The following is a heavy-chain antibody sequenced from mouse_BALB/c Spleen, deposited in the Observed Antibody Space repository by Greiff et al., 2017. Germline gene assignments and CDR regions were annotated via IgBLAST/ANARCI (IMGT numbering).Heavy chain of an antibody. Sequence: EVMLVESGGGLVQPGGSRKLSCAASGFTFSSFGMHWVRQAPEKGLEWVAYISSGSSTIYYADTVKGRFTISRDNPKNTLFLQMTSLRSEDTAMYYCARGETPWFAYWGQGTLVTVSA. CDR2: ISSGSSTI. CDR1: GFTFSSFG. V-gene: IGHV5-17*02. J-gene: IGHJ3*01. CDR3: ARGETPWFAY.